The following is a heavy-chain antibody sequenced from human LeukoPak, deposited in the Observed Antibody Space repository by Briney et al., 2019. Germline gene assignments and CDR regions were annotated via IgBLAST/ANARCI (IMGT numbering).Heavy chain of an antibody. CDR1: GYTFSDYY. D-gene: IGHD4-17*01. CDR2: INPKSGGT. Sequence: GASVKVSCTASGYTFSDYYIHWVRQAPGQGLEWMGWINPKSGGTNFAQKFQGRVTMTRDTSITTAYMELSRLTSDDTAVYHCARRVTSVTAFDYWGQGTLVTVSS. CDR3: ARRVTSVTAFDY. J-gene: IGHJ4*02. V-gene: IGHV1-2*02.